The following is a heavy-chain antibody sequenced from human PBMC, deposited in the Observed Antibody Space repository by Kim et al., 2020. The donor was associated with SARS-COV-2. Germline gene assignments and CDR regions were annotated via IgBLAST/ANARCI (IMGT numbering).Heavy chain of an antibody. Sequence: GGSLRLSCTTSGFTFIGYAMSWVRQAPGKGLEWVSSIDGSDGTTFYADSVKGRFSISRDDSKNTLYLQMSALRADDTATYYCLKGGWGWIWEDWGQG. CDR1: GFTFIGYA. CDR2: IDGSDGTT. J-gene: IGHJ4*02. V-gene: IGHV3-23*01. D-gene: IGHD3-10*01. CDR3: LKGGWGWIWED.